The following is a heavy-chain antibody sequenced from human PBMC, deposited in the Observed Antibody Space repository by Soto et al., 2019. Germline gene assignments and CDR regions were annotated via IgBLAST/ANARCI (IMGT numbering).Heavy chain of an antibody. CDR2: IIPIFGTA. Sequence: QVQLVQSGAEVKKPGSSVKVSCKASGGTFSSYAISWVRQAPGQGLEWMRGIIPIFGTANYAQKFQGRVTITADESTSTAYMELSSLRSEDTAVYYCASPYYYDSSGYFPWGYYYGMDVWGQGTTVTVSS. CDR1: GGTFSSYA. D-gene: IGHD3-22*01. J-gene: IGHJ6*02. V-gene: IGHV1-69*01. CDR3: ASPYYYDSSGYFPWGYYYGMDV.